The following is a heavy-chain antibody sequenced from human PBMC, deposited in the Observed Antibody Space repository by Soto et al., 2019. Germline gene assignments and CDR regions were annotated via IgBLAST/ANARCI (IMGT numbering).Heavy chain of an antibody. J-gene: IGHJ1*01. V-gene: IGHV3-23*01. CDR3: AKTDSSGYYYSSRAEYFQH. Sequence: GESLKISCAASGFTFSSYAMSWVRQAPGKGLEWVSAISGSGGSTYYADSVKGRFTISRDNSKNTLYLQMNSLRAEDTAVYYCAKTDSSGYYYSSRAEYFQHWGQGTLVTVSS. CDR1: GFTFSSYA. CDR2: ISGSGGST. D-gene: IGHD3-22*01.